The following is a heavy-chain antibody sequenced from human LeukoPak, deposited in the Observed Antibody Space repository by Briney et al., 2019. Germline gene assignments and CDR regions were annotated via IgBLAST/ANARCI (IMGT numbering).Heavy chain of an antibody. Sequence: SETQSLTCAVYGGSFSTYYWSWIRQSPGKGLEWIAEINHRGDTNYNPSVKSRVTISVDTSKNQFSLKVTSLTAADTAVYYCARGPAISETGYFDYWGEPTLVTVSS. V-gene: IGHV4-34*01. CDR2: INHRGDT. J-gene: IGHJ4*03. CDR3: ARGPAISETGYFDY. CDR1: GGSFSTYY. D-gene: IGHD1-1*01.